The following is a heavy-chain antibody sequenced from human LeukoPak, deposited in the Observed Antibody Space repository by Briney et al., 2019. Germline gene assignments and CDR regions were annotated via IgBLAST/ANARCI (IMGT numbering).Heavy chain of an antibody. CDR2: IRYDGTNK. CDR3: AKLISGYYNDAFHI. V-gene: IGHV3-30*02. D-gene: IGHD3-22*01. CDR1: GFTFRSYG. J-gene: IGHJ3*02. Sequence: GGSLRLSCAASGFTFRSYGMHWVRQAPGKGLEWVAIIRYDGTNKYYADSVKGRFTVSKDNSKNTLLLQMNSLTVEDTAIYYCAKLISGYYNDAFHIWGQGTVVTVSS.